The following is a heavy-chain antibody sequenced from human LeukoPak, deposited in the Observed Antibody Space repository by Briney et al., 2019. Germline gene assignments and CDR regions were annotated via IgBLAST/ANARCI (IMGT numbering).Heavy chain of an antibody. CDR3: ARDNNGPDY. D-gene: IGHD2-8*01. CDR2: IKQDDSEI. J-gene: IGHJ4*02. CDR1: GFTFSTYW. Sequence: EGSLRLSCAASGFTFSTYWMTWVRQAPGKGLEWVANIKQDDSEIYYVDSVKGRFTISRDNAKNSLYLQMNSLRAEDTAVYYCARDNNGPDYWGQGTPVTVSS. V-gene: IGHV3-7*01.